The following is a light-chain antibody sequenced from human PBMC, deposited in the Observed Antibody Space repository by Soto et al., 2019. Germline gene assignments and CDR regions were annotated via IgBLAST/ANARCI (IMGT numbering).Light chain of an antibody. CDR2: DAS. CDR3: QQRSNWPPGYT. V-gene: IGKV3-11*01. Sequence: ETVLTQSPATLSLSPGERATLSCRASQSVTTYLAWYQQKPGRAPRLLIYDASNRATGIPARFSGSGSGTDFTLTISSLEPEDFAVYYCQQRSNWPPGYTFGQGTKLEIK. J-gene: IGKJ2*01. CDR1: QSVTTY.